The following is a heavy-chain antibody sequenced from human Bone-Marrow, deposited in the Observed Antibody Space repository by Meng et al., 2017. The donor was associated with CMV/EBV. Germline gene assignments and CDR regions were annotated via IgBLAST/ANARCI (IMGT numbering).Heavy chain of an antibody. CDR3: ARDIVVVIAMIFDY. CDR1: GFTFSDYY. D-gene: IGHD2-21*01. J-gene: IGHJ4*02. CDR2: ISYDGSNK. V-gene: IGHV3-30*19. Sequence: GESLKISCSASGFTFSDYYMNWIRQAPGKGLEWVAVISYDGSNKYYADSVKGRFTISRDNSKNTLYLQMNSLRAEDTAVYYCARDIVVVIAMIFDYWGQGTLVTVSS.